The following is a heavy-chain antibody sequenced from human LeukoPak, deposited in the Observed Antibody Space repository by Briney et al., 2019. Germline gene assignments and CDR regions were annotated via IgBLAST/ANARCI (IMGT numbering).Heavy chain of an antibody. D-gene: IGHD2-2*01. CDR1: GYTFTDNF. CDR2: MNPNSGNT. Sequence: ASVKVSCKASGYTFTDNFMHWVRQAPGQGLEWMGWMNPNSGNTGSVQKFQGRVTMTRNTSISTAYMELSSLRSEDTAVYYCARGYCSSTSCYDYWGQGTLVTVSS. J-gene: IGHJ4*02. CDR3: ARGYCSSTSCYDY. V-gene: IGHV1-8*02.